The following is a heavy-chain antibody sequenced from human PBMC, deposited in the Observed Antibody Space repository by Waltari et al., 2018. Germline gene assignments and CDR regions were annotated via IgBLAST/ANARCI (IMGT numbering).Heavy chain of an antibody. CDR2: MNPNSGNT. V-gene: IGHV1-8*01. D-gene: IGHD3-3*01. Sequence: QVQLVQSGAEVKKPGASVKVSCKASGYTFTSYDINWVRQATGQGLEWMGWMNPNSGNTGYAQKFQGRVTMTRNTSISTAYMELSSLRSGDTAVYYCASSPGGVVISLDAFDIWGQGTMVTVSS. CDR1: GYTFTSYD. CDR3: ASSPGGVVISLDAFDI. J-gene: IGHJ3*02.